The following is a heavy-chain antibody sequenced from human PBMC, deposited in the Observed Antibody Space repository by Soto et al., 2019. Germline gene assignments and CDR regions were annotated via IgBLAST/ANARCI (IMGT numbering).Heavy chain of an antibody. CDR2: ISGSGGST. D-gene: IGHD3-22*01. J-gene: IGHJ5*02. CDR1: GFTFSSYA. CDR3: AKALFYYSSGSADP. Sequence: GGSLRLSCAASGFTFSSYAMSWVRQAPGKGLEWVSCISGSGGSTYYADSVKGRFTISRDNSKNTLYLQMNSLRAEDTAVYYCAKALFYYSSGSADPWGQGTLFTVSS. V-gene: IGHV3-23*01.